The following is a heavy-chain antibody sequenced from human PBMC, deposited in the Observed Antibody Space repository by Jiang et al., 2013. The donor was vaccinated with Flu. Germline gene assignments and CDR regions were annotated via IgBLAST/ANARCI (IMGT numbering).Heavy chain of an antibody. CDR2: ISAYNGNT. CDR3: ARGYSSGWYTYYYYYGMDV. CDR1: GYTFTSYG. Sequence: CGAEVKKPGASVKVSCKASGYTFTSYGISWVRQAPGQGLEWMGWISAYNGNTNYAQKLQGRVTMTTDTSTSTAYMELRSLRSDDTAVYYCARGYSSGWYTYYYYYGMDVWGQGTTVTVSS. D-gene: IGHD6-19*01. V-gene: IGHV1-18*01. J-gene: IGHJ6*02.